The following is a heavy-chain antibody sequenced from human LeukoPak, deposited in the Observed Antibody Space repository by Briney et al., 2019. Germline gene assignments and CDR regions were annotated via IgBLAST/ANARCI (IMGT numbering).Heavy chain of an antibody. CDR3: ARMGYYYYMDV. D-gene: IGHD5-24*01. V-gene: IGHV3-13*01. Sequence: GGSLRLSCAASGFTFSSYDMHWVRQATGKGLEWVSAIGTAGDTYYPGSVKGRFTISRENAKNSLHLQMNSLRAGDTAVYYCARMGYYYYMDVWGKGTTVTVSS. CDR1: GFTFSSYD. CDR2: IGTAGDT. J-gene: IGHJ6*03.